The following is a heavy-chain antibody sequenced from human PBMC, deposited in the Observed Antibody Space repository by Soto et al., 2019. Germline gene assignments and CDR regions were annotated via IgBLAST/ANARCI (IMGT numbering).Heavy chain of an antibody. CDR1: GYPFTHYG. J-gene: IGHJ6*02. V-gene: IGHV1-18*01. CDR3: ARDQSVDRRYYYGIDV. D-gene: IGHD3-16*02. CDR2: ISPFNGNT. Sequence: QVQLVQSGAEVKKPGASVRVSCKSSGYPFTHYGITWVRQAPGQGLEWMGWISPFNGNTNYGQTLQGRVTLTTDTSTSTGYMELRILRSDDTAVYYCARDQSVDRRYYYGIDVWGQGTTVTVSS.